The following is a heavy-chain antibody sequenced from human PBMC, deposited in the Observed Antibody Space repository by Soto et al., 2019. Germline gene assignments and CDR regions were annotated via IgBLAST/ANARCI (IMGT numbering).Heavy chain of an antibody. CDR1: GGSISSYY. J-gene: IGHJ6*02. D-gene: IGHD3-3*01. CDR3: ARGKSGVGGYYYYGMDV. Sequence: SETLSLTCTVSGGSISSYYWSWIRQPPGKGLEWIGYIYYSGSPNYNPSLKSRVTISVDTSKNQFSLKLSSVTAADTAVYYCARGKSGVGGYYYYGMDVWGQGTRVTVSS. CDR2: IYYSGSP. V-gene: IGHV4-59*01.